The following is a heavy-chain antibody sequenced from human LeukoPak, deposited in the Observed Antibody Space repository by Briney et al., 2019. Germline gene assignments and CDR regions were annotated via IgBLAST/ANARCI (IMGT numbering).Heavy chain of an antibody. V-gene: IGHV3-48*01. D-gene: IGHD1-1*01. CDR2: IGIDSGNT. Sequence: GGSLRLSCAASGFTFSSYAMSWVRQAPGKGLEWISYIGIDSGNTKYADSVRGRFTISTDKAKNSLYLQMNSQRVEDTAVYYCARDHNYAFDNWGQGTLVTVSS. J-gene: IGHJ4*02. CDR1: GFTFSSYA. CDR3: ARDHNYAFDN.